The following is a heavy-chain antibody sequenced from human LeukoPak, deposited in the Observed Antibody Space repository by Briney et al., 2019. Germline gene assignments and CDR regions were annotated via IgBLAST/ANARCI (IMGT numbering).Heavy chain of an antibody. CDR1: GFTFSSSN. D-gene: IGHD4-17*01. CDR2: IASSSSYI. J-gene: IGHJ6*02. V-gene: IGHV3-21*01. Sequence: GGSLRLSCVVSGFTFSSSNMNWVRQAPGRGLEWVSSIASSSSYIYYADSVKGRFTISRDNAKNSLSLQMNSLRAEDTAVYYCATEKNYGDYNAYGMDVWGQGTTVIVSS. CDR3: ATEKNYGDYNAYGMDV.